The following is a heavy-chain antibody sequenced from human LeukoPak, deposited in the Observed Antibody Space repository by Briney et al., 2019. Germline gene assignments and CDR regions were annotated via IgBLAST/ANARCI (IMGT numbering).Heavy chain of an antibody. Sequence: GVSLRLFCAASGFTIISSWMTGVRQTRGKGLEWVANIKDDGSEIYYVDSVKGRFTISKDNAKNSLYLQMNSLRAEDTALYYCATDVGADWGQGTLVTVSS. CDR1: GFTIISSW. J-gene: IGHJ4*02. CDR3: ATDVGAD. V-gene: IGHV3-7*01. CDR2: IKDDGSEI.